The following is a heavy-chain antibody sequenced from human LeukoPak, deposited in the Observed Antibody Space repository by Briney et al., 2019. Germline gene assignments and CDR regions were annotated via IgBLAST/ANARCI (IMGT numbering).Heavy chain of an antibody. V-gene: IGHV3-74*01. CDR1: GFTFSNYW. CDR3: ATGSGLWSPDH. D-gene: IGHD3-10*01. Sequence: GGSLRLSCAASGFTFSNYWMHWGRQAPGKGLVRVSRINSDGRSIIYADSVKGRFTISRDNAKNRLYVQMNSLRAEDTAVYYCATGSGLWSPDHWGQGTLVIVSS. CDR2: INSDGRSI. J-gene: IGHJ4*02.